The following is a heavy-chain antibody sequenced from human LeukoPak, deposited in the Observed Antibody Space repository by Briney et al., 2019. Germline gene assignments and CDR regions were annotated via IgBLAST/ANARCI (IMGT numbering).Heavy chain of an antibody. D-gene: IGHD3-22*01. CDR1: GGSISSGGYS. J-gene: IGHJ4*02. CDR3: ARGPYYYDSSGYIDY. V-gene: IGHV4-30-2*01. Sequence: PSETLSLTCAVSGGSISSGGYSWSWIRQPPGKGLEWIGYIYHSGSTYYNPSLKSRVTISVDRSKNQFSLKLSSVTAADTAVYYCARGPYYYDSSGYIDYWGQGTLVTVPS. CDR2: IYHSGST.